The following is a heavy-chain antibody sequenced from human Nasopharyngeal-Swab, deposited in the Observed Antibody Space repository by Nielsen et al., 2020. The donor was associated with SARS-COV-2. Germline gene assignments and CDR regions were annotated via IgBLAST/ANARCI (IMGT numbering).Heavy chain of an antibody. CDR1: GASITDNNYY. CDR2: ITYRGPT. D-gene: IGHD3-22*01. V-gene: IGHV4-39*01. J-gene: IGHJ4*02. Sequence: SETLSLTCTVSGASITDNNYYWAWIRQPPGKGLEWIGSITYRGPTFYNPSLKSRVSISVDASQNQFSLNLRSVTAADTAVFYCARHSRVTTVVVVTLFDYWGRGSLVTVSS. CDR3: ARHSRVTTVVVVTLFDY.